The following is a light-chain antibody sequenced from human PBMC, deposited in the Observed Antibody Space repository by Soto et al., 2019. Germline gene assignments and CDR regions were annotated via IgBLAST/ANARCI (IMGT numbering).Light chain of an antibody. Sequence: EIVMTQSPTTVSVSPGERANLSCRASQNINSNLAWYQQKPGQAPRLLISGASTRATGIPARFSGSGSGTEFTLSISSLQSEDFAVYYCQQYHDWPLYTFGQGTKLEIK. J-gene: IGKJ2*01. CDR2: GAS. CDR1: QNINSN. V-gene: IGKV3-15*01. CDR3: QQYHDWPLYT.